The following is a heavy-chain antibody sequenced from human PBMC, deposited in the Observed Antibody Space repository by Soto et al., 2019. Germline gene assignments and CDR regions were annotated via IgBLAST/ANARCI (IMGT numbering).Heavy chain of an antibody. D-gene: IGHD6-6*01. CDR3: ATARLDGLTWSYYFDY. V-gene: IGHV1-69*06. Sequence: SVKVSCKASGGTFTNLAINWVRQAPGQGFEWMGGLIPIFGTSNSAQKFQARVTISADTSTGTAYLEVSTLRSEDTAIYYCATARLDGLTWSYYFDYWGLGTLVTVS. J-gene: IGHJ4*02. CDR1: GGTFTNLA. CDR2: LIPIFGTS.